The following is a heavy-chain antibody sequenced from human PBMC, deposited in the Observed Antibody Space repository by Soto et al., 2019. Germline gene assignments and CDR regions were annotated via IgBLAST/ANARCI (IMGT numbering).Heavy chain of an antibody. CDR2: ISGSGGST. CDR3: AYSSTPFDY. V-gene: IGHV3-23*01. CDR1: GFTFSSYA. Sequence: EVQLLKSGGGLVQAGGSLRLSCAASGFTFSSYAMSWVRQAPGKGLEWVSAISGSGGSTYYAYSVKGRFTISRDKSKNTLYLQMNSLRAEDTAVYYCAYSSTPFDYWGQGTLVTVSS. J-gene: IGHJ4*02. D-gene: IGHD6-13*01.